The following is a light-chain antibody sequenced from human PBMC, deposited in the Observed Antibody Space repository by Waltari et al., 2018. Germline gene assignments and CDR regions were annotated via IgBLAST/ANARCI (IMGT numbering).Light chain of an antibody. J-gene: IGLJ3*02. V-gene: IGLV2-23*02. CDR2: EVN. Sequence: QSALTQPASVSGSPGQSITISCTGTSSDIGNWNFVSWYQRHPGKAPKLIIYEVNKRPSGISNRFSGSKSGNTASLTVSGLQAEDEADYYCCSYAGITAWVFGRGTKLTVL. CDR1: SSDIGNWNF. CDR3: CSYAGITAWV.